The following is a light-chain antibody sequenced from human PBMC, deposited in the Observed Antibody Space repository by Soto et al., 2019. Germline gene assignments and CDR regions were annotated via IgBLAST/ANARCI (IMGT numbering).Light chain of an antibody. Sequence: EVVLTQSPGTLSLSPGERASLSCRASHSIHSSFLAWYQQKPGQAPRLPIYGASSRATDIPDRFSGGGSGTDFTLTVSRLEPEDFAVYYCQQYDTSPYTFGQGTKLEI. V-gene: IGKV3-20*01. CDR1: HSIHSSF. CDR2: GAS. J-gene: IGKJ2*01. CDR3: QQYDTSPYT.